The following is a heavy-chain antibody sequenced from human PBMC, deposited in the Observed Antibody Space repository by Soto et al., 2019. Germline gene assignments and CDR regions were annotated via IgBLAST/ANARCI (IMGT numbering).Heavy chain of an antibody. CDR3: ARMGYGNTYTGGYYSFDS. Sequence: PSETLSLTCTVSGGSISSYYWNWIRQPAGKGLEWIGRIYTTVITNYNPSLKSRVTMSVDTSKNQFSLRLNSVTAADTAVYYCARMGYGNTYTGGYYSFDSWGQGTLGKVSS. CDR1: GGSISSYY. V-gene: IGHV4-4*07. J-gene: IGHJ5*01. D-gene: IGHD2-8*02. CDR2: IYTTVIT.